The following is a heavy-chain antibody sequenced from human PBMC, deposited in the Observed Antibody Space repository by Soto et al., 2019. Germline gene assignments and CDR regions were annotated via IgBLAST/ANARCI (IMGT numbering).Heavy chain of an antibody. CDR1: GFTFSSYG. J-gene: IGHJ4*02. CDR3: AKEQKMSAEYFDY. Sequence: GGSLRLSCAASGFTFSSYGMHWVRQAPGKGLEWVAVISYDGSNKYYADSVKGRFTISRDNSKNTLYLQMNSLRAEDTAVYYCAKEQKMSAEYFDYWGQGTLVTVSS. CDR2: ISYDGSNK. V-gene: IGHV3-30*18.